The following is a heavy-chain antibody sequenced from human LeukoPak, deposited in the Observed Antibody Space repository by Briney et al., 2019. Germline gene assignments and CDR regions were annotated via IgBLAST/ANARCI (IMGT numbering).Heavy chain of an antibody. CDR2: IYYSGST. J-gene: IGHJ6*02. V-gene: IGHV4-59*01. CDR3: ARDREVGYYDILTGYRYYYGMDV. Sequence: KPSETLSLTCTLSGGSISRYYWSWIRQPPGKGLQWIGYIYYSGSTNYNPSLKSRVTISVDTSKNQFSLKLSSVTAADTAVYYCARDREVGYYDILTGYRYYYGMDVWGQGTTVTVSS. D-gene: IGHD3-9*01. CDR1: GGSISRYY.